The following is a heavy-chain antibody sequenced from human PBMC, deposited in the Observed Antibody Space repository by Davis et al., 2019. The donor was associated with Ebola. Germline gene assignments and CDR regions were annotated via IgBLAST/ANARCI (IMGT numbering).Heavy chain of an antibody. V-gene: IGHV1-3*01. Sequence: ASVKVSCKASGYTFTSYAMHWVRQAPGQRLEWMGWINAGNGNTKYSQKFQGRVTITRDTSASTAYMELSSLRSEDTAVYYCARSRVSPRDTVAGTMDYRGQGTLVTVSS. CDR1: GYTFTSYA. J-gene: IGHJ4*02. CDR2: INAGNGNT. CDR3: ARSRVSPRDTVAGTMDY. D-gene: IGHD6-19*01.